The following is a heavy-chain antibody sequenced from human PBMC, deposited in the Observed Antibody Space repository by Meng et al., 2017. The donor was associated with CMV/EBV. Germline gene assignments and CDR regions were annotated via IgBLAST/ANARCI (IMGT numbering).Heavy chain of an antibody. V-gene: IGHV1-2*02. CDR2: IYPNSGGT. J-gene: IGHJ4*02. CDR3: VRDHNWGPDY. CDR1: GYRFSDHY. Sequence: VQPVPSGSEVKSHWAAGNVPCKTAGYRFSDHYMHWVRQAPGQGLEWMGWIYPNSGGTHYAQKFQDRVTMTRDTSISTVYMELSRLTSDDTAVYYCVRDHNWGPDYWGQGTLVTVSS. D-gene: IGHD1-1*01.